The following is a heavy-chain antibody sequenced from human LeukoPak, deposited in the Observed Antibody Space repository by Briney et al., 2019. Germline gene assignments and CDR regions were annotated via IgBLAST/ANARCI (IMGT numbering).Heavy chain of an antibody. CDR3: ARRRRTGTYHGLEYYFDY. Sequence: PSETLSLTCTVSGASISSYYGSLSRQPPGQGLEWIGYISYSGSTNYNPSLKSRVTISVDTPKNQFSLKLSSVTAADTAVYFCARRRRTGTYHGLEYYFDYWGQGALVTVSS. CDR2: ISYSGST. CDR1: GASISSYY. J-gene: IGHJ4*02. D-gene: IGHD3-10*01. V-gene: IGHV4-59*08.